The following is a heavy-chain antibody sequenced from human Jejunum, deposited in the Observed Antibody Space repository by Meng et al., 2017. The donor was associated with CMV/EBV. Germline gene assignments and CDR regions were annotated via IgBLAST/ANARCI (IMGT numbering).Heavy chain of an antibody. CDR1: GVSVLPST. D-gene: IGHD1-26*01. V-gene: IGHV3-53*01. J-gene: IGHJ4*02. CDR2: IYSGGRT. Sequence: SCAGSGVSVLPSTLPWVRQAPGKGLEWVSAIYSGGRTYYADSVKGRFTISRDNSKNMMYLQMNSLRAEDTAVYYCAKKYTGSFDYWGQGTLVTVSS. CDR3: AKKYTGSFDY.